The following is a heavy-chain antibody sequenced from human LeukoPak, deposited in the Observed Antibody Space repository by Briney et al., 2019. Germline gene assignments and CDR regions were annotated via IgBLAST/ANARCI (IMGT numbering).Heavy chain of an antibody. J-gene: IGHJ4*02. Sequence: SETLSLTCAVYGGSFSSYYWSWIRQPPGKGLEWIGYIYYSGSTNYNPSLKSRVTISVDTSKNQFSLKLSSVTAADTAVYYCARQTPVSHILGHYFDYWGQGTLVTVSS. D-gene: IGHD3-3*02. CDR2: IYYSGST. V-gene: IGHV4-59*08. CDR3: ARQTPVSHILGHYFDY. CDR1: GGSFSSYY.